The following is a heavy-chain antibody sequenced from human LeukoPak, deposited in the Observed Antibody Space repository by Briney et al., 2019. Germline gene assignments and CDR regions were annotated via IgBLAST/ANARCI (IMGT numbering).Heavy chain of an antibody. CDR2: IRSKARSYAT. V-gene: IGHV3-73*01. Sequence: GGSLRLSCADSGFTFSGAAIHWVRQASGEGLEWVGRIRSKARSYATEYAASVRGRFTISREDSKNTAYLQMNSLKTEDTAIYYCLEMNTKGYWGQGTLVTVSS. CDR1: GFTFSGAA. J-gene: IGHJ4*02. CDR3: LEMNTKGY. D-gene: IGHD5-24*01.